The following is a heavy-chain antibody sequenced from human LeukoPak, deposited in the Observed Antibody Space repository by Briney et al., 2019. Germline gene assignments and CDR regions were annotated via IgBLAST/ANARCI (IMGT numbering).Heavy chain of an antibody. Sequence: GGSLRLSCAASGFTFSNYGVHWVRQAPGKGLEWVSFIHSNENIKWYADSVKGRFTISRDNSKSTLYLQMNSLRAEDTAVYYCAKDRWLRSYFDYWGQGTLVTVSS. CDR1: GFTFSNYG. J-gene: IGHJ4*02. D-gene: IGHD5-12*01. CDR2: IHSNENIK. V-gene: IGHV3-30*02. CDR3: AKDRWLRSYFDY.